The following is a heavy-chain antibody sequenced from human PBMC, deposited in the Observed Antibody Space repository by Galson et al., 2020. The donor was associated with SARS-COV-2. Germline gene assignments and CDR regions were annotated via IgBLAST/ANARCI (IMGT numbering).Heavy chain of an antibody. CDR1: GFSLSNSGVG. CDR2: IYWDSDK. Sequence: SGPTLVKPTQTLTLTCSFSGFSLSNSGVGVVWIRQPPGKALEWLGIIYWDSDKRYNASLKSRLTVSKDPSKNQVVLTMTNMDPVDTATYYCARLKYYLASGTGAFDSWGQGTLVTVSS. CDR3: ARLKYYLASGTGAFDS. V-gene: IGHV2-5*02. J-gene: IGHJ4*02. D-gene: IGHD3-10*01.